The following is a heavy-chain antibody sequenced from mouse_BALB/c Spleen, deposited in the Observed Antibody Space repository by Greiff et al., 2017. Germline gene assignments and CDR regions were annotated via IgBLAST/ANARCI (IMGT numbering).Heavy chain of an antibody. J-gene: IGHJ3*01. V-gene: IGHV1-54*03. CDR3: ARRQLGLRFAY. Sequence: QVQLQQSGAELVRPGTSVKVSCKASGYAFTNYLIEWVKQRPGQGLEWIGVINPGSGGTNYNEKFKGKATLTADKSSSTAYMQLSSLTSDDSAVYFCARRQLGLRFAYWGQGTLVTVSA. CDR2: INPGSGGT. CDR1: GYAFTNYL. D-gene: IGHD3-1*01.